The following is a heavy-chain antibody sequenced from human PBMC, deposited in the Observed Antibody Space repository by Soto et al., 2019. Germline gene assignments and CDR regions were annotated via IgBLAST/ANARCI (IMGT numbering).Heavy chain of an antibody. D-gene: IGHD1-1*01. CDR3: ARGGGRHLRPLET. CDR2: ISANDGGT. Sequence: QALLEQSGPEVKKPGDSVRISFWLYDSVFVTSVITWLRQAPGQGLELMGWISANDGGTLSAMKFTDILVMSTDPMRNMAYLQLWDVTSADSAVYFCARGGGRHLRPLETWGHGTPVTVSS. V-gene: IGHV1-18*01. CDR1: DSVFVTSV. J-gene: IGHJ4*01.